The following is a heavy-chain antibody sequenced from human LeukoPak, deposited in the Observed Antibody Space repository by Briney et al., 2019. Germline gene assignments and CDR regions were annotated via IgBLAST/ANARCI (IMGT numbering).Heavy chain of an antibody. CDR2: INHSGST. V-gene: IGHV4-34*01. J-gene: IGHJ6*03. CDR1: GASFSGYY. D-gene: IGHD2-21*02. CDR3: ARDHCGGDCDYYYMDV. Sequence: PSETLSLTCTVYGASFSGYYWSWIRQPPGKGLEWIGEINHSGSTNYNPSLKSRVTISVDTSKNQFSLKLSSVAAADTAVYYCARDHCGGDCDYYYMDVWGKGTTVTVSS.